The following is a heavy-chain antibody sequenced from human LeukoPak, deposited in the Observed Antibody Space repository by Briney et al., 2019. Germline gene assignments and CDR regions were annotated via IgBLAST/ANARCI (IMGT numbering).Heavy chain of an antibody. V-gene: IGHV1-69*05. CDR1: GGTFSSYA. J-gene: IGHJ6*03. D-gene: IGHD6-19*01. Sequence: SVKASCKASGGTFSSYAISWVRQAPGQGGEWMGGIIPIFGTANYAQKFQGRVTITTDETTSTAYMELSSLRPEDTAVYYCARDNSGWSDPPGYYYYYYMDVWGKGTTVTVSS. CDR3: ARDNSGWSDPPGYYYYYYMDV. CDR2: IIPIFGTA.